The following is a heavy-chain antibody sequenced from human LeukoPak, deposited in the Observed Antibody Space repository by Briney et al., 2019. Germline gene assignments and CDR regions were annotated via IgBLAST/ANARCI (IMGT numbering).Heavy chain of an antibody. CDR1: GFTFSSYD. V-gene: IGHV3-48*03. Sequence: PGGSLRLSCAASGFTFSSYDMSWVRQAPGKGLEWVSGISSSGSTIYYADSVKGRFTISRDNAKNSLYLQMNSLRAEDTAVYYCAELGITMIGGVWGKGTTVTISS. J-gene: IGHJ6*04. CDR2: ISSSGSTI. CDR3: AELGITMIGGV. D-gene: IGHD3-10*02.